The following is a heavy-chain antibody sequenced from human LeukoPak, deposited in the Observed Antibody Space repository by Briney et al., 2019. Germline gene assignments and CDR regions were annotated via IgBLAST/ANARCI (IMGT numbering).Heavy chain of an antibody. CDR2: IKTDGSEK. CDR1: GFTFSTYA. Sequence: GGSLRLSCAVSGFTFSTYAMNWVRQAPGKGLEWVANIKTDGSEKYYVDSVKGRFTISRDNAKNSLYLQMNSLRAEDTAVYYCARDYTGYFPWGQGTLVIVSS. V-gene: IGHV3-7*03. D-gene: IGHD3-9*01. CDR3: ARDYTGYFP. J-gene: IGHJ5*02.